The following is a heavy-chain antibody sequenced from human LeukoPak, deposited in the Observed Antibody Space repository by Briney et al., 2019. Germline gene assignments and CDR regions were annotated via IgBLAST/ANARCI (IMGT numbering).Heavy chain of an antibody. Sequence: SETLSLTCTVSGGSISSSSYYWGWIRQPPGKGLEWIGEINHSGSTNYNPSLKSRVTISVDTSKNQFSLKLSSVTAADTAVYYCAREGVSTVTTLDSYYYYMDVWGKGTTVTVSS. CDR1: GGSISSSSYY. CDR3: AREGVSTVTTLDSYYYYMDV. D-gene: IGHD4-11*01. J-gene: IGHJ6*03. CDR2: INHSGST. V-gene: IGHV4-39*07.